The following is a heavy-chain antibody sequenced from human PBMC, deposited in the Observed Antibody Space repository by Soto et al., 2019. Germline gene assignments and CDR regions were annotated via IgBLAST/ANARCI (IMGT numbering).Heavy chain of an antibody. CDR2: IIPILGIA. J-gene: IGHJ4*02. V-gene: IGHV1-69*08. CDR3: AREGDYGDYAGY. Sequence: QVQLVQSGAEVKKPGSSVKVSCKASGGTFSSYTISWVRQAPGQGLEWMGRIIPILGIANYAQKFQGRVTITADKSTSTAYMELSSLRSEDTAVYYCAREGDYGDYAGYWGQGTLVTVSS. D-gene: IGHD4-17*01. CDR1: GGTFSSYT.